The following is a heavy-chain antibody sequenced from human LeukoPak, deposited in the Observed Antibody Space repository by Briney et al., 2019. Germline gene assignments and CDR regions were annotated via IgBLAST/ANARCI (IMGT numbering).Heavy chain of an antibody. Sequence: GRSLRLSCAASGFTFSTFGMNWVRQAPGKGLEWVSSISSSSGYISYADSVKGRFTISRDNAKNSLYLQMNSLRAEDTAVYYCARTPGYSSGRYYFDYWGQGTLVTVSS. CDR3: ARTPGYSSGRYYFDY. J-gene: IGHJ4*02. CDR2: ISSSSGYI. V-gene: IGHV3-21*01. D-gene: IGHD6-19*01. CDR1: GFTFSTFG.